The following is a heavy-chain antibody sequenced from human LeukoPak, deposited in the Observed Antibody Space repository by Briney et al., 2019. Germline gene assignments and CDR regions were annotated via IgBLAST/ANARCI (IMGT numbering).Heavy chain of an antibody. Sequence: GGSLRLSCGASGFTFGNYGMHWVRQAPGKGPEWVAFIGYDGSNKYYADSVKGRFTISRDDSKNTLYLQMNSLRAEDTAVYYCAKAYCASTICYGGGKIDYWGQGTLVTVSS. D-gene: IGHD2-2*01. CDR1: GFTFGNYG. V-gene: IGHV3-30*02. CDR3: AKAYCASTICYGGGKIDY. CDR2: IGYDGSNK. J-gene: IGHJ4*02.